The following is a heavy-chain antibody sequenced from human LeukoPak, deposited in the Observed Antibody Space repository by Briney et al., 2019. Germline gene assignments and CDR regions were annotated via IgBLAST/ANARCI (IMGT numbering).Heavy chain of an antibody. J-gene: IGHJ4*02. D-gene: IGHD3-22*01. V-gene: IGHV3-11*01. CDR3: AREGGSLGYFAFDF. Sequence: GGSLRLSCATSEFIFSDYYMSWVRQAPEKGLEWISYISSSGSTTYYADSVKGRFTISRDNAKKSLYLQMNSLRAEDTATYYCAREGGSLGYFAFDFWGRGTPVTVSS. CDR2: ISSSGSTT. CDR1: EFIFSDYY.